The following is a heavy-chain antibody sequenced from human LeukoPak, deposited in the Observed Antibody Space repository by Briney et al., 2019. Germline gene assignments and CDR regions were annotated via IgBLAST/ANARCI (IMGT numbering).Heavy chain of an antibody. CDR2: VSVYNGNT. V-gene: IGHV1-18*01. J-gene: IGHJ4*02. CDR3: AGNYEGQGVVAAH. D-gene: IGHD3-16*01. CDR1: GHPFYKYG. Sequence: ASVKVSCKVSGHPFYKYGINWVRQAPGQGLEWPGWVSVYNGNTNNVQTLQGRLTMTTDVSTSTAYMELRSLRSDDTAVYYCAGNYEGQGVVAAHWGQGTLVTVSS.